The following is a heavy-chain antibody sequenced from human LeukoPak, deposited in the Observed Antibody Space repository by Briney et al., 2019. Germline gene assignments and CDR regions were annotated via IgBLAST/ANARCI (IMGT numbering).Heavy chain of an antibody. CDR1: GFTFSSYE. CDR2: ISSSGSTI. D-gene: IGHD3-16*01. V-gene: IGHV3-48*03. Sequence: GGSLRLSCAASGFTFSSYEMNWVRQAPGKGLEWVSYISSSGSTIYYADSVKGRFTISRDNAKNSLYLQMNSLRAEDTAVYYCARFGRLYDYVWWSYSIFDYWGQGTLVTVSS. CDR3: ARFGRLYDYVWWSYSIFDY. J-gene: IGHJ4*02.